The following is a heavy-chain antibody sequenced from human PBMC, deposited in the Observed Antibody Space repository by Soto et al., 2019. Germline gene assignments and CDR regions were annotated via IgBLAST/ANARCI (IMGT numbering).Heavy chain of an antibody. CDR3: ARVPSTRDIWSYGVGGKYYYYYMDV. V-gene: IGHV3-7*04. Sequence: EVQLVESGGGLVQPGGSLRLSCAASGFSFSHYCMSWVRQAPGKGLEWVANIKQDGSEKYDVDSVKGRFTISRDNAKNSMFLPMDSLRAEDTAVYYCARVPSTRDIWSYGVGGKYYYYYMDVWGKGTTVTVSS. CDR2: IKQDGSEK. D-gene: IGHD1-7*01. J-gene: IGHJ6*03. CDR1: GFSFSHYC.